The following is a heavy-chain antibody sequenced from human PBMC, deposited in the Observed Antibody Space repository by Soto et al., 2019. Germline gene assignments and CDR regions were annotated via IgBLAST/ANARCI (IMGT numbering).Heavy chain of an antibody. J-gene: IGHJ6*02. Sequence: QVQLVQSGAEVKKPGASVKVSCKASGYTFTSYDINWVRQATGQVLEWMGWMNPNSGNTVYAQKFQGRVTMTRNSSISTAYMELSSMRSQDTAVYYWARDQTNYGMDVWGQGTTVTVSS. CDR1: GYTFTSYD. CDR3: ARDQTNYGMDV. V-gene: IGHV1-8*01. CDR2: MNPNSGNT.